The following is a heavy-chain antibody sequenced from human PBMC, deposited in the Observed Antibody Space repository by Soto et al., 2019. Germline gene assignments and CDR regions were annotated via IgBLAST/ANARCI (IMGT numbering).Heavy chain of an antibody. CDR2: ISGSGGST. CDR1: GFTFSSYA. D-gene: IGHD3-3*01. CDR3: AKARAQYYDFWSGYPVDY. J-gene: IGHJ4*02. V-gene: IGHV3-23*01. Sequence: GGSLRFSCAASGFTFSSYAMSWVRQASGKGLEWVSAISGSGGSTYYADSVKGRFTISRDNSKNTLYLQMNSLRAEDTAVYYCAKARAQYYDFWSGYPVDYWGQGTLVTVSS.